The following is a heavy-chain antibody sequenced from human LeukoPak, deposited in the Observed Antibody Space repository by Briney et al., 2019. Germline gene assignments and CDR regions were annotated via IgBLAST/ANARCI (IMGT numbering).Heavy chain of an antibody. CDR3: ARDFPTTVTYYDTLTGFDY. D-gene: IGHD3-9*01. CDR2: INPSGGST. CDR1: GYTFTSYY. V-gene: IGHV1-46*01. J-gene: IGHJ4*02. Sequence: ASVKVSCKASGYTFTSYYMHCVRQAPGQGLEWMGIINPSGGSTSYAQKFQGRVTMTRDTSTSTVYMELSSLRSEYTAVYYCARDFPTTVTYYDTLTGFDYWGQGTLVTVST.